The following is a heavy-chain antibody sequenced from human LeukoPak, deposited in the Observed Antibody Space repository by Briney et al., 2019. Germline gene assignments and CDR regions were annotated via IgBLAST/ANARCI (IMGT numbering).Heavy chain of an antibody. Sequence: GGSLRLSCTASGFTFNNYAMTWVRQAPGKGLEWVSAISGSGGSTYYADSVKGRFTISRDNSKNTLYLQMNSLRAEDTAVYYCAPLGVVVLDYWGQGTLVTVSS. V-gene: IGHV3-23*01. CDR3: APLGVVVLDY. D-gene: IGHD3-22*01. J-gene: IGHJ4*02. CDR1: GFTFNNYA. CDR2: ISGSGGST.